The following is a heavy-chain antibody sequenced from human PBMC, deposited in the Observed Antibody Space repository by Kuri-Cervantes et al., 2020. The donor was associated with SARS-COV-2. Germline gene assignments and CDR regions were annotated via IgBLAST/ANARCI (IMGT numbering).Heavy chain of an antibody. CDR1: GFTFSSHA. Sequence: ETLSFTCAASGFTFSSHAMIWVRQAPGKGLEWVSSISGSGGATYYADSAKGRFTISRDNSKNTLSLQMNSLRAEDTAVYYCAKPLGYSGYDPPDYWGQGTLVTVSS. CDR2: ISGSGGAT. J-gene: IGHJ4*02. CDR3: AKPLGYSGYDPPDY. V-gene: IGHV3-23*01. D-gene: IGHD5-12*01.